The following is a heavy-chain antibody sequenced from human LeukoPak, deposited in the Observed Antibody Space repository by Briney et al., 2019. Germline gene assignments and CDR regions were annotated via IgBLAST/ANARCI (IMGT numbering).Heavy chain of an antibody. Sequence: PSETLSLTCTVSGGSITSHYWSWIRQPPGKGLEWIGEINHSGSTDYNPSLKSRVTISVDTSRNQFSLKLSSVTAADTAVYNCARVPSREDDYVDSDYWGQGTLVTVSS. CDR1: GGSITSHY. J-gene: IGHJ4*02. CDR2: INHSGST. CDR3: ARVPSREDDYVDSDY. V-gene: IGHV4-34*01. D-gene: IGHD4-17*01.